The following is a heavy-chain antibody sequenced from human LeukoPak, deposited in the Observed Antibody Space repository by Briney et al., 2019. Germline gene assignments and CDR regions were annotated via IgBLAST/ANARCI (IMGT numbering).Heavy chain of an antibody. D-gene: IGHD6-19*01. CDR2: ISRDGGST. CDR1: GFTFSSYA. CDR3: AREGPIAVAAYFDY. Sequence: GGSLRLSCAASGFTFSSYAMHWVRQAPGKGLEWVSLISRDGGSTFYADSVKGRFTISRDNSRNSLYLQMNSLRTEDTALYYCAREGPIAVAAYFDYWGQGTRVTVSS. V-gene: IGHV3-43*02. J-gene: IGHJ4*02.